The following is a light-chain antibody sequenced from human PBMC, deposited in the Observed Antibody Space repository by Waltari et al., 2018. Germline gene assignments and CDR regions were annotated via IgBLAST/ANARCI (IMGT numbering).Light chain of an antibody. Sequence: IVLTQSPGTLSLSPGERATLSCRASQTISNYLAWYQQKAGHAPRLLIYDASSRAIGIPDRFSGSGSGTDFTLTISRLEPEDFAMYYCQQYGSSPTFGQGTKLEIK. CDR2: DAS. CDR3: QQYGSSPT. J-gene: IGKJ2*01. CDR1: QTISNY. V-gene: IGKV3-20*01.